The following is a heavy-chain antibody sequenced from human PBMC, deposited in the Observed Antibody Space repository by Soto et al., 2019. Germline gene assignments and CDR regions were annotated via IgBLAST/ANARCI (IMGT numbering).Heavy chain of an antibody. J-gene: IGHJ4*02. CDR1: GGSISSGDYY. CDR3: ARERYSYGYPTYFDY. V-gene: IGHV4-30-4*01. D-gene: IGHD5-18*01. Sequence: TSETLSLTCTVSGGSISSGDYYWSWIRQPPGKGLEWIGYIYYSGSTYYNPSLKSRVTISVDTSKNQFSLKLSSVTAADTAVYYCARERYSYGYPTYFDYWGQGTLVTVSS. CDR2: IYYSGST.